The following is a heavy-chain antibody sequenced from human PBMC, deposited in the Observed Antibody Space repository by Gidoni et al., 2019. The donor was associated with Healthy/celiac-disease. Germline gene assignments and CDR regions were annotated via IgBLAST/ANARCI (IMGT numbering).Heavy chain of an antibody. CDR3: ARGGSGVVYHTNYYYYGMDV. CDR1: GGSISSSSYY. Sequence: QLQLQESGPGLVKPSEPLSLTCTVSGGSISSSSYYWGWIRQPPGKGLEWIGSIYYSGSTYYNPSLKSRVTISVDTSKNQFSLKLSSVTAADTAVYYCARGGSGVVYHTNYYYYGMDVWGQGTTVTVSS. CDR2: IYYSGST. V-gene: IGHV4-39*07. J-gene: IGHJ6*02. D-gene: IGHD3-3*01.